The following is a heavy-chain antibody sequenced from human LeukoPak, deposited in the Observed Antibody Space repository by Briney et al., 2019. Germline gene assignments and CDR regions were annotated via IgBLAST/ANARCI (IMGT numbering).Heavy chain of an antibody. J-gene: IGHJ4*02. V-gene: IGHV1-69*06. D-gene: IGHD2-15*01. CDR1: GGTFSSYA. CDR2: IIPIFGTA. Sequence: SVKVSCKASGGTFSSYAISWVRQAPGQGLEWMGGIIPIFGTANYAQKFQGRVTITVDKSTSTAYMELSSLRSEDTAVYYCARVNLGRYCSGGSCSYYFDYWGQGTLVTVSS. CDR3: ARVNLGRYCSGGSCSYYFDY.